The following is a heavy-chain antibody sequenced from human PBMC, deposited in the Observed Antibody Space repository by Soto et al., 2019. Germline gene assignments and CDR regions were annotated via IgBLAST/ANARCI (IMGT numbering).Heavy chain of an antibody. V-gene: IGHV1-69*13. D-gene: IGHD3-10*01. Sequence: ASVKVSCKASGGTLSSYAISWVRQAPGQGLEWMGGIIPIFGTANYAQKFQGRVTITADESTSTAYMELSSLRSEDTAVYYCASSLGKFGELPSYGMDVWGQGTTVTVSS. J-gene: IGHJ6*02. CDR1: GGTLSSYA. CDR2: IIPIFGTA. CDR3: ASSLGKFGELPSYGMDV.